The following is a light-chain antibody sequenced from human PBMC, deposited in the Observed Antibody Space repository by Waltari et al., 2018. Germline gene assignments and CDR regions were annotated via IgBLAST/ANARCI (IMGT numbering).Light chain of an antibody. CDR2: GAS. J-gene: IGKJ2*01. Sequence: EYVLTQSPGTLSLSPGERATLSSRASQSAASIYLAWYQQKPGQAPRLLIYGASNRATGIPDRLSGSGAGKDFTLTISRLEPEDFAVYYCQQYGDSPLYTFGRGTKLEIK. V-gene: IGKV3-20*01. CDR1: QSAASIY. CDR3: QQYGDSPLYT.